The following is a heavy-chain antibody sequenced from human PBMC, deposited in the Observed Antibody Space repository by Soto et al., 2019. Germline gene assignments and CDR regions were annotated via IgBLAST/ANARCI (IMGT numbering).Heavy chain of an antibody. Sequence: EVQLLDSGGGLVQPGGSLRLSCAASGFTFSSYAMHWVRQAPGKGLEWVSTISGAALNTYYADSVKGRFTISRDSSKRKVYLQMNSLSAADTAVYYCAKDLWSGRGGGIDYWGQGTLVTVSS. V-gene: IGHV3-23*01. CDR3: AKDLWSGRGGGIDY. CDR2: ISGAALNT. J-gene: IGHJ4*02. CDR1: GFTFSSYA. D-gene: IGHD3-3*01.